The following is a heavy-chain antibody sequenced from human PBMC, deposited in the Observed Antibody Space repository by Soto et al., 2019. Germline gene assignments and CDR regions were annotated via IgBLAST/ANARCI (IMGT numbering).Heavy chain of an antibody. CDR3: ARGRYCLTGRCFPNWFDS. V-gene: IGHV4-4*07. D-gene: IGHD2-15*01. Sequence: SETLSLTCTVSGGSISSYYWSWIRQPAGKGLEWIGRIYTSGSTNYNPSLKSRVTMSVDTSKNQFYLKLSSVTAADTAVYYCARGRYCLTGRCFPNWFDSWAQGTLVTVSS. CDR1: GGSISSYY. J-gene: IGHJ5*01. CDR2: IYTSGST.